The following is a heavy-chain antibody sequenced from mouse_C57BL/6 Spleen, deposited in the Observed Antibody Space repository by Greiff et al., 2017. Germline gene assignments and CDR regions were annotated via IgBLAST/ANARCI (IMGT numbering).Heavy chain of an antibody. Sequence: VQLQESGAELVKPGASVKISCKASGYAFSSYWMNWVKQRPGKGLEWIGQIYPGDGDTNYNGKFKGKATLTADKSSSTAYMQLSSLTSEDSAVYFCAREGAYDYESAMDYWGQGTSVTVSS. D-gene: IGHD2-4*01. V-gene: IGHV1-80*01. CDR1: GYAFSSYW. CDR2: IYPGDGDT. J-gene: IGHJ4*01. CDR3: AREGAYDYESAMDY.